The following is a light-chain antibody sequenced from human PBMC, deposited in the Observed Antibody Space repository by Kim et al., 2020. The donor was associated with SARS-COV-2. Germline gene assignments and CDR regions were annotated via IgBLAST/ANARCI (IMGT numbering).Light chain of an antibody. CDR2: DGS. Sequence: STLSASVGDRVTLTCRASQSVSRWLAWYQQKPGKAPKLLIYDGSNLQSGVPSRFSGSGSGTEFTLTISSLQPDDFAIYYCQHRQTFDQGTKVDIK. V-gene: IGKV1-5*01. CDR1: QSVSRW. CDR3: QHRQT. J-gene: IGKJ1*01.